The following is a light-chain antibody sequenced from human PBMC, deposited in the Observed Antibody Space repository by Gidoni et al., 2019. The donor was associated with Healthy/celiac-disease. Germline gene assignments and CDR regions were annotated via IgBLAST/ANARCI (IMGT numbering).Light chain of an antibody. V-gene: IGKV4-1*01. J-gene: IGKJ1*01. CDR3: QQYYSTPRT. CDR2: WAS. Sequence: DIGMTQAPDYRAVSLGERATINCKSSQSVLYSSNNKNYLAWYQQKPGQPPKLLIYWASTRESGVPDRFSGSGSGTDFTLTISSLQAEDVAVYYCQQYYSTPRTFGQGTKVEIK. CDR1: QSVLYSSNNKNY.